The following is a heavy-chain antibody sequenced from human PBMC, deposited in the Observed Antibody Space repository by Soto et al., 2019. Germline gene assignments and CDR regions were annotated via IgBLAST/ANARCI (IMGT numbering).Heavy chain of an antibody. CDR1: GFTFSSYA. D-gene: IGHD3-3*01. Sequence: EVQLLESGGGLVQPGGSLRLSCAASGFTFSSYAMTWVRQAPGKGLEWVSAISGSGAGTYYADSVKGRFTISRDNSKNTLYLHMNSLRAEDTAVYYCARGEGLRFLDGGSDFWGQGTLVTVSS. CDR2: ISGSGAGT. V-gene: IGHV3-23*01. CDR3: ARGEGLRFLDGGSDF. J-gene: IGHJ4*02.